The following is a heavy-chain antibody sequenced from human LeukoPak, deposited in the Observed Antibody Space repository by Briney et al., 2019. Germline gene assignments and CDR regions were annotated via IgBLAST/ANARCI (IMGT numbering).Heavy chain of an antibody. CDR3: TRGQYYYHSGHYLGNFDY. Sequence: GGSLRLSCAASGFTFSSYAMSWVRQAPGKGLEWVSAISGSGGSTYYVDSVKGRFTISRDNSKNTLFLQMNSLRAEDTAVYYCTRGQYYYHSGHYLGNFDYWGPGTLVTVSS. D-gene: IGHD3-22*01. CDR2: ISGSGGST. CDR1: GFTFSSYA. J-gene: IGHJ4*02. V-gene: IGHV3-23*01.